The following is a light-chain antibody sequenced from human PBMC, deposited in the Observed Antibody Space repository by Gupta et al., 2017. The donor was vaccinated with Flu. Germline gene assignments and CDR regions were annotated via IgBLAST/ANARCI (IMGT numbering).Light chain of an antibody. Sequence: QSALTQPPSVSGSPGQSVTISCPVTSSDIGTYNRVSWYQQPPGTAPKLVIYEVSNRPAGVPDRFSASKSGNTASLTISGLQGEDEADYYCTSYTSSSTYVFGTGTKVTVL. J-gene: IGLJ1*01. CDR1: SSDIGTYNR. CDR2: EVS. CDR3: TSYTSSSTYV. V-gene: IGLV2-18*02.